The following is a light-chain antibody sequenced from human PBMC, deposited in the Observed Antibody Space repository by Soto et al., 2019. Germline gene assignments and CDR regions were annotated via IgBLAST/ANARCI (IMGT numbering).Light chain of an antibody. J-gene: IGKJ2*01. V-gene: IGKV3-20*01. CDR2: GAS. Sequence: EIVLTQSPGTLSLSPGERATLSCRASQSITSSYLAWYQQKPGQAPRLLIYGASRRATDIPDRFSGSGSGTDFTLTISRLEPEDFPVYYCQLYDSSSYTFGQGTKVDIK. CDR1: QSITSSY. CDR3: QLYDSSSYT.